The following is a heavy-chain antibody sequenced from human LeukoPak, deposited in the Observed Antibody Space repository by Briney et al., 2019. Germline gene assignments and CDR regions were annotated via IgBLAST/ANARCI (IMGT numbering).Heavy chain of an antibody. CDR1: GFTFSGYA. CDR2: ISGSGGST. V-gene: IGHV3-23*01. Sequence: PGGSLRLSCAASGFTFSGYAMSWVRQAPGKGLEWVSGISGSGGSTYSADSVKGRFTISRDNSKNTLYLQMNSLRAEDTAVYYCATSLWGGFDYWGQGTLVAVSS. D-gene: IGHD3-10*01. CDR3: ATSLWGGFDY. J-gene: IGHJ4*02.